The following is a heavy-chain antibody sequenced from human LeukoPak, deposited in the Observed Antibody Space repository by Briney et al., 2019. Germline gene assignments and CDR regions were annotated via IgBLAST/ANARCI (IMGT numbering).Heavy chain of an antibody. D-gene: IGHD6-19*01. CDR3: ARDKIAVAGLPFDY. CDR2: INPNSGGT. V-gene: IGHV1-2*02. CDR1: GYTFTGYY. J-gene: IGHJ4*02. Sequence: GASVKVSCKASGYTFTGYYKHWVRQAPGQGLEWMGWINPNSGGTNYAQKFQGRVTMTRDTSISTAYMELSRLRSDDTAVYYCARDKIAVAGLPFDYWGRGTLVTVSS.